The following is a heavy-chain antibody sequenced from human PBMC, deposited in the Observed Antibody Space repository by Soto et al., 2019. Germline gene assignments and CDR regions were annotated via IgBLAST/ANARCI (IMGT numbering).Heavy chain of an antibody. CDR1: GFTFSSYA. Sequence: LRLSCAASGFTFSSYAMSWVRQAPGKGLEWVSAISGSGGSTYYADSVKGRFTISRDNPKNTLYLQMNSLRAEDTAVYYCAKAYLSTLYYFDYWGQGALVTVSS. V-gene: IGHV3-23*01. CDR3: AKAYLSTLYYFDY. J-gene: IGHJ4*02. D-gene: IGHD2-21*01. CDR2: ISGSGGST.